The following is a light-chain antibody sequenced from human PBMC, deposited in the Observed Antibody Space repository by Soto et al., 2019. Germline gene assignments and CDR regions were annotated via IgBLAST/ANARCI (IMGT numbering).Light chain of an antibody. CDR1: SSDVGDYNY. Sequence: QSALTQPASVSGSPGQSITISCTGSSSDVGDYNYVSWYQHYPGKAPKLMIYDVSNRPSGVSNRFSGSKSANTASLTISGLQAEDEADYYCSSYTSITTYVVFGGGTKLTVL. V-gene: IGLV2-14*03. CDR3: SSYTSITTYVV. J-gene: IGLJ2*01. CDR2: DVS.